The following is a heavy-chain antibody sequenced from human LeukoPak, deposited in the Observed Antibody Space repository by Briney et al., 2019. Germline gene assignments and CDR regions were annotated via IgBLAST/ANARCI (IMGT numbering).Heavy chain of an antibody. CDR3: ARRGLSFGVVTSYNWFDP. D-gene: IGHD3-3*01. CDR1: GFTFSSYW. CDR2: INHNGNVN. V-gene: IGHV3-7*03. Sequence: GGSLRLSCAASGFTFSSYWMNWARQAPGKGLEWVASINHNGNVNYYVDSVKGRFTISRDNAKNSLYLQMNSLRAEDTAVYFCARRGLSFGVVTSYNWFDPWGQGSLATVSS. J-gene: IGHJ5*02.